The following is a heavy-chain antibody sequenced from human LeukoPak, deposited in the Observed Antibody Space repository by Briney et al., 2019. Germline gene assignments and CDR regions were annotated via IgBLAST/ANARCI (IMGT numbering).Heavy chain of an antibody. CDR3: ARHLWPKVVTSYFDY. V-gene: IGHV4-39*01. Sequence: PGGSLRLSCAASGFTFSTSEMNWVRQAPGKGLEWCGSINYSGATYYNPSLKSRVTISVDTSKNQFSLKLSSVTAADTAVYQCARHLWPKVVTSYFDYWGQGTLVPVSS. J-gene: IGHJ4*02. CDR2: INYSGAT. D-gene: IGHD4-23*01. CDR1: GFTFSTSE.